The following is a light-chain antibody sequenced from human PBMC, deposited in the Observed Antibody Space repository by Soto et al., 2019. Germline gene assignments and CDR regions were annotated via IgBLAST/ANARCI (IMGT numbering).Light chain of an antibody. J-gene: IGLJ3*02. CDR3: SSYAASNNFYFV. CDR2: EVT. V-gene: IGLV2-8*01. CDR1: SSDVGGYNY. Sequence: QSVLTQPPSASGSPGQSVTISCTGTSSDVGGYNYVSWYQQYPGRAPKLMIYEVTKRPSGVPDRFSGSKSGNTASLTVSGAQAEDEADYYCSSYAASNNFYFVYGGGTQLTVL.